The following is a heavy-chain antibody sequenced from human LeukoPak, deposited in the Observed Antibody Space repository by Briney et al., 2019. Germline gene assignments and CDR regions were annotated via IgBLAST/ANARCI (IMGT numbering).Heavy chain of an antibody. CDR2: ISAYNGNT. CDR1: GYTFTRDG. D-gene: IGHD2-8*01. V-gene: IGHV1-18*01. CDR3: ARDHCTDGVCYLGY. J-gene: IGHJ4*02. Sequence: ASVKVSCKASGYTFTRDGISWVRQAPGQGLEWMGWISAYNGNTNYAQKLQGRVTTTTDTSTSTACMELRSLRSDDTAVYYCARDHCTDGVCYLGYWGQGTLVTVSS.